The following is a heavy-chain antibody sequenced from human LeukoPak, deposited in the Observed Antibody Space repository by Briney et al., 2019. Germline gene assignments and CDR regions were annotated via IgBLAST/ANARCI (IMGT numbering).Heavy chain of an antibody. Sequence: PETLSLTCAVSGYSISSGYYWGWIRQPPGKGLEWIAIIYPSGSTYYNPSLKSRVTISVDTSKNQFSLKMTSVTAADTAVYYCARSTVTTLWYFDYWGQGTLVTVSS. J-gene: IGHJ4*02. CDR2: IYPSGST. V-gene: IGHV4-38-2*01. CDR3: ARSTVTTLWYFDY. D-gene: IGHD4-11*01. CDR1: GYSISSGYY.